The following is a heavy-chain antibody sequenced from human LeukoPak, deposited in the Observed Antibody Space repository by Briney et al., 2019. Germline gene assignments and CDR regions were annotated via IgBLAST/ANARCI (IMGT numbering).Heavy chain of an antibody. CDR3: ARSPTYSSSWYRDYFDY. D-gene: IGHD6-13*01. CDR2: INQDGSEK. CDR1: GFTFSNFW. Sequence: GGSLRLSCAASGFTFSNFWMNWVRQTPGKGLEWVANINQDGSEKYYVDSVKGRFTISRDNAKNSLYLQMNSLRAEDTAVYYCARSPTYSSSWYRDYFDYWGQGTLVTVSS. J-gene: IGHJ4*02. V-gene: IGHV3-7*03.